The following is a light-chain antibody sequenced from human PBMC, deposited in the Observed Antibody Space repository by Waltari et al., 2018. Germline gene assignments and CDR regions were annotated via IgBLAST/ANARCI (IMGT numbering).Light chain of an antibody. CDR1: QRVCRS. CDR3: QHYVRLPAT. Sequence: EMVLTQSPGTLSLSPGERATLACRASQRVCRSFAWYQQKPWQAPSLLISDASRRATGIPDRFSGSGSGTDFSLTISTLEPEDFAVYYCQHYVRLPATFGQGTKVEI. V-gene: IGKV3-20*01. CDR2: DAS. J-gene: IGKJ1*01.